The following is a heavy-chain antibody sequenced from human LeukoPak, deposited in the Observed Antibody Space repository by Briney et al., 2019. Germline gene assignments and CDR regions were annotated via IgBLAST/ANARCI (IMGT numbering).Heavy chain of an antibody. CDR2: IYPGDSDT. CDR3: ARTYCGGDCYYSYFDY. J-gene: IGHJ4*02. V-gene: IGHV5-51*01. CDR1: GYIFTTYW. Sequence: GESLKISCKGSGYIFTTYWIGWVRQMPGKGLVWMGIIYPGDSDTRYSPSFQGQVTISADKSISTAYLRWSSLKASDTAMYYCARTYCGGDCYYSYFDYCGQGTLVSVSS. D-gene: IGHD2-21*02.